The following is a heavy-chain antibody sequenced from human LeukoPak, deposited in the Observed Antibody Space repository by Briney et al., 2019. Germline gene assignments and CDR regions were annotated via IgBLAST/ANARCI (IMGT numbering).Heavy chain of an antibody. CDR3: ARNRNDYGDYVHDY. V-gene: IGHV3-21*01. J-gene: IGHJ4*02. CDR1: EFTFSYYA. CDR2: ISSSSSYI. D-gene: IGHD4-17*01. Sequence: GGSLRLSCAASEFTFSYYAMHWVRQAPGKGLEWVSSISSSSSYIYYADSVKGRFTISRDNAKNSLYLQMNSLRAEDTAVYYCARNRNDYGDYVHDYWGQGTLLTVSS.